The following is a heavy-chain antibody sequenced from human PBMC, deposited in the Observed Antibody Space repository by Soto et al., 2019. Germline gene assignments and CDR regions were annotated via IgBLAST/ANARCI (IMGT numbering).Heavy chain of an antibody. CDR3: VGGQYYFDY. CDR1: GFPFTTYG. V-gene: IGHV3-30*03. J-gene: IGHJ4*02. Sequence: QVQLVESGGGVVQPGRSLRLSCAASGFPFTTYGMHWVREGPGKGLEWVAVISYDGTNKYYADSVKGRFTISRNNSKNTLYLQMTSLRPEVTALYYCVGGQYYFDYRGQGTLVTVSS. D-gene: IGHD3-10*01. CDR2: ISYDGTNK.